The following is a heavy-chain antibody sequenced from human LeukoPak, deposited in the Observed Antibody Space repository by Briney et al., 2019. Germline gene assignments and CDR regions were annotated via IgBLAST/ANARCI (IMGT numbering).Heavy chain of an antibody. D-gene: IGHD3-22*01. CDR2: IKQDGSEK. CDR1: GFTFSSYW. J-gene: IGHJ3*02. V-gene: IGHV3-7*01. Sequence: GGSLILSCAASGFTFSSYWMSWVRQAPGKGLEWVANIKQDGSEKYNVDSVEGRFTISRDNAKSSLYLQMNSLRAEDTAVYYCARASRPNYFDTINIWGQGTMVTVSS. CDR3: ARASRPNYFDTINI.